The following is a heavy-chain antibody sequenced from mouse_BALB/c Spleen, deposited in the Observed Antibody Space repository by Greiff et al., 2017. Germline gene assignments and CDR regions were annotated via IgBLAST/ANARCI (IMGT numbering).Heavy chain of an antibody. CDR2: IDPENGNT. D-gene: IGHD2-14*01. Sequence: VQLQQSGAELVRPGALVKLSCKASGFNIKDYYMHWVKQRPEQGLEWIGWIDPENGNTIYDPKFQGKASITADTSSNTAYLQLSSLTSEDTAVYYCARLGGYERSFDYWGQGTTLTVSS. CDR3: ARLGGYERSFDY. CDR1: GFNIKDYY. V-gene: IGHV14-1*02. J-gene: IGHJ2*01.